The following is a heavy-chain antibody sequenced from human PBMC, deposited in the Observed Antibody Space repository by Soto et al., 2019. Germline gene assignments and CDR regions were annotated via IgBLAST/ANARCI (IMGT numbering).Heavy chain of an antibody. D-gene: IGHD3-22*01. CDR2: IGSINSYT. CDR3: VRWVYFYDSSGYYDY. CDR1: GFNFSYYY. V-gene: IGHV3-11*06. J-gene: IGHJ4*02. Sequence: GGSLRLSCAASGFNFSYYYMTWIRQAPGKGLDWVSYIGSINSYTNYADSLKGRFTISRDNAKNSLYLQMNSLRAEDTAVYYCVRWVYFYDSSGYYDYWGQGTLVTVSS.